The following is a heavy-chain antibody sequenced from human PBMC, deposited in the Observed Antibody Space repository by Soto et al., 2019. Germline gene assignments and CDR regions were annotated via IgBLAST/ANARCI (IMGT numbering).Heavy chain of an antibody. J-gene: IGHJ4*02. CDR3: ARGFPLYYYDSSGYYYFDY. CDR1: GFTFSSYA. CDR2: ISYDGSNK. Sequence: GGSLRLSCAASGFTFSSYAMHWVRQAPGKGLEWVAVISYDGSNKYYADSVKGRFTISRDNSKNTLYLQMNSLRAEDTAVYYCARGFPLYYYDSSGYYYFDYWGQGTLVTVSS. V-gene: IGHV3-30-3*01. D-gene: IGHD3-22*01.